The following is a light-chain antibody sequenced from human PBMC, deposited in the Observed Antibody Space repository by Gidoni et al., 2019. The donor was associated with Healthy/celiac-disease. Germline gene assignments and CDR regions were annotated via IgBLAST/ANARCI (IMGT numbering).Light chain of an antibody. CDR1: QSVSSY. J-gene: IGKJ2*01. Sequence: EIVLTQSPATLSLSPGERATLSCRASQSVSSYLAWYQQKPGQAPRLLIYEASNRATGIPARFSGSGSGTDFTLTISSLEPEDFAVYYCQQRSNWQSTFRQXTKREI. CDR3: QQRSNWQST. CDR2: EAS. V-gene: IGKV3-11*01.